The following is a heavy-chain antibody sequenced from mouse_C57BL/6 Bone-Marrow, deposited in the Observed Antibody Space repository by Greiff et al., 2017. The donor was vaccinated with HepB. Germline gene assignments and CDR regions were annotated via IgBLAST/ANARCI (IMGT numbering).Heavy chain of an antibody. V-gene: IGHV2-2*01. J-gene: IGHJ2*01. CDR2: IWSGGST. CDR1: GFSLTSYG. CDR3: ARMTVTTVVAPYFDY. Sequence: QVQLKESGPGLVQPSQSLSITCTVSGFSLTSYGVHWVRQSPGKGLEWLGVIWSGGSTDYNEAFISRLSIIKDNSKIQVFFKRNSLQADDTAIYYCARMTVTTVVAPYFDYWGQGTTLTVSS. D-gene: IGHD1-1*01.